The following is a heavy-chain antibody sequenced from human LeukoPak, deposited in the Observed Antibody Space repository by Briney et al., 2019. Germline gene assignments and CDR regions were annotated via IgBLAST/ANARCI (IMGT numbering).Heavy chain of an antibody. Sequence: GGSLSLSCAASGFTFSSYWMSWVRQAPGKGLEWVANIKQDGSEKYYVDSVKGRFTISRDNAKNSLYLQMNSLRAEDTAVYYCAKSTHFNWFDPWGRGTLVTVSS. CDR1: GFTFSSYW. CDR2: IKQDGSEK. J-gene: IGHJ5*02. CDR3: AKSTHFNWFDP. V-gene: IGHV3-7*01. D-gene: IGHD3-3*02.